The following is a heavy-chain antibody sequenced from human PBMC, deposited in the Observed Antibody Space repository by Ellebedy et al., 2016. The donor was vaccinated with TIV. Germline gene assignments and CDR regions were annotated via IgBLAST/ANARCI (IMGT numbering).Heavy chain of an antibody. CDR2: ISAYNGNT. Sequence: ASVKVSCKASGYTFTSYGISWVRQAPGQGLEWMGWISAYNGNTNYAQKLQGRVTMTTDTSTSTAYMELRSLRSDDTAVYYCARDESIAAAGSGYYYGMDVWGQGTTVTVSS. J-gene: IGHJ6*02. D-gene: IGHD6-13*01. CDR3: ARDESIAAAGSGYYYGMDV. CDR1: GYTFTSYG. V-gene: IGHV1-18*04.